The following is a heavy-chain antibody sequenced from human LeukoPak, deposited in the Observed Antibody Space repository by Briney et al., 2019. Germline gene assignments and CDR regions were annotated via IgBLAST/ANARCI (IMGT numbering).Heavy chain of an antibody. V-gene: IGHV3-23*01. CDR2: VSGTGETT. J-gene: IGHJ4*02. CDR1: GFPLGSYA. CDR3: AKGHPNYYDNSGYDY. Sequence: GGALRLSCAGSGFPLGSYAMSLVRQAPGEGTEWVSTVSGTGETTYYADSVKGRFNISRDNSKNTLYLQMNSLRPDDTAIYYCAKGHPNYYDNSGYDYWGQGTLVTVSS. D-gene: IGHD3-22*01.